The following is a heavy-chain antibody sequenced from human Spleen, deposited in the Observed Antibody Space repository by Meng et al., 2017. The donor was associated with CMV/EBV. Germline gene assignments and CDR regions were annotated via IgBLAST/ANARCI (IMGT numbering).Heavy chain of an antibody. CDR1: GYTFTSYA. D-gene: IGHD2-2*01. J-gene: IGHJ6*02. Sequence: ASVKVSCKASGYTFTSYAMHWVRQAPGQRLEWMGWSNAGNGNTKYSQEFQGRVTITRDTSASTAYMELSSLRSEDMAVYYCGRGGSSAWYYYYAVDVWGQGTTVTVSS. CDR3: GRGGSSAWYYYYAVDV. CDR2: SNAGNGNT. V-gene: IGHV1-3*02.